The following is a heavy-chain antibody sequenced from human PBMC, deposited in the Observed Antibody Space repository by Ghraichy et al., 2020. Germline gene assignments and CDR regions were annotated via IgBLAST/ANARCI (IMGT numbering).Heavy chain of an antibody. V-gene: IGHV3-23*01. CDR3: AKNLQQYDFWSGYDC. Sequence: GGSLRLSCAASGFTFSSYAMSWVRQAPGKGLEWVSVISGSGSSTYYADSVKGRFTISRDNSKNTLYLQMNSLRAEDTAVYYCAKNLQQYDFWSGYDCWGQGTLVTVSS. CDR1: GFTFSSYA. J-gene: IGHJ4*02. D-gene: IGHD3-3*01. CDR2: ISGSGSST.